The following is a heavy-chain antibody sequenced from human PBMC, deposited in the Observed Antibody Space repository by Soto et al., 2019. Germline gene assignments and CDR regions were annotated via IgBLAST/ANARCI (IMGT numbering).Heavy chain of an antibody. CDR1: GYAFTTYG. Sequence: QVHLVQSGAEVKKPGASVKVSCKGSGYAFTTYGITWVRQAPGQGLEWMGWMSAHNGNTNYAQKLKGGVTVTRDTSTSTAYMELRSLRSDDTAVYYYARGRYGDYWRQGALVTVSS. J-gene: IGHJ4*02. CDR3: ARGRYGDY. CDR2: MSAHNGNT. V-gene: IGHV1-18*01. D-gene: IGHD1-1*01.